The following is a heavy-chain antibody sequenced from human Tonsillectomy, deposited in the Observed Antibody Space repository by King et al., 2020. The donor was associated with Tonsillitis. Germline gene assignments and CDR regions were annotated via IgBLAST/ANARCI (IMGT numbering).Heavy chain of an antibody. V-gene: IGHV3-21*01. J-gene: IGHJ4*02. CDR3: ARCDHAILTGYDYYFDY. D-gene: IGHD3-9*01. Sequence: QLVQSGGGLVKPGGSLRLSCAASGFTFNFYSMNWVRQAPGKGLEWVSSIRSSHYIYYADSVKGRFTISRDNAKNSLYLQMNNLRAEDTAVYYCARCDHAILTGYDYYFDYWGQGTLVTVSS. CDR2: IRSSHYI. CDR1: GFTFNFYS.